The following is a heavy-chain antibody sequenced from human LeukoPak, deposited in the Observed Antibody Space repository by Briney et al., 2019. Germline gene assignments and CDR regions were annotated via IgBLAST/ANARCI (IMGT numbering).Heavy chain of an antibody. CDR2: IYYSGST. V-gene: IGHV4-30-4*08. CDR1: GGSISSGDYY. D-gene: IGHD6-6*01. CDR3: ARGGVSIAARPFDY. Sequence: SQTLSLTCTVSGGSISSGDYYWSWIRQPPGRGLEWIGYIYYSGSTNYNPSLKSRVTISVDTSKNQFSLKLSSVTAADTAVYYCARGGVSIAARPFDYWGQGTLVTVSS. J-gene: IGHJ4*02.